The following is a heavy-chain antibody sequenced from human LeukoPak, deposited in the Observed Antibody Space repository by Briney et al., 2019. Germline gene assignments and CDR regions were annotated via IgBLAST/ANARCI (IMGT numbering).Heavy chain of an antibody. Sequence: PGGSLRLSCAASGFTFSSYEMNWVRQAPGKGLEWVSYISSSGSTIYYADSVKGRFTISRDNAKNSLYLQMNSLRAEDTAVYYCARDTTYYDFWSGYSFAFDIWGQGTMVIVSS. CDR1: GFTFSSYE. CDR3: ARDTTYYDFWSGYSFAFDI. J-gene: IGHJ3*02. V-gene: IGHV3-48*03. CDR2: ISSSGSTI. D-gene: IGHD3-3*01.